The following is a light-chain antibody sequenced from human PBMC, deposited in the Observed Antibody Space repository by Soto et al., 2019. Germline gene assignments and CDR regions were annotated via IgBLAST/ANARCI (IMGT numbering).Light chain of an antibody. J-gene: IGLJ1*01. V-gene: IGLV1-47*02. CDR3: AAWDDSLSGYV. CDR2: SRN. CDR1: NSNIGSNY. Sequence: QSVLTQPPSASGTPGQRGTISFSGSNSNIGSNYVYWYQQLPGTAPKLLIYSRNQRPSGVPDRFSASKSDTSASLAISGLRSEDEADYYCAAWDDSLSGYVFGSGTKVTVL.